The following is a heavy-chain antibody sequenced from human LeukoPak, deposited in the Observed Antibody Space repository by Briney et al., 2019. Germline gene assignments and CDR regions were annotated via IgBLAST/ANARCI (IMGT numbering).Heavy chain of an antibody. J-gene: IGHJ4*02. V-gene: IGHV1-46*01. CDR1: GYTFTSYY. CDR2: INPSGGST. D-gene: IGHD3-22*01. CDR3: ARVHHYFDIAFDY. Sequence: GASVKVSCKASGYTFTSYYVHWVRQAPGQGLEWMGMINPSGGSTNYAQKFQGRVTMTTDMSTTTVYMELSSLRSEDTAVYYCARVHHYFDIAFDYWGQGTLATVSS.